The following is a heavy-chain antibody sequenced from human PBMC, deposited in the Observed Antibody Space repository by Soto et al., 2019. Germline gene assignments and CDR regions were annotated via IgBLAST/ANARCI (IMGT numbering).Heavy chain of an antibody. Sequence: SGPTLVNPTQTLTLTCTFSGFSLSSRGVGVGWVRQPPGKALEWLALIMWNDDNHYSPSLTSRLTITKDTSKNQVVLTMTNMDPVDTATFYCAHYLSGYYYVSGPSCAFDIWGQGTMVTV. CDR1: GFSLSSRGVG. J-gene: IGHJ3*02. CDR2: IMWNDDN. V-gene: IGHV2-5*01. CDR3: AHYLSGYYYVSGPSCAFDI. D-gene: IGHD3-10*01.